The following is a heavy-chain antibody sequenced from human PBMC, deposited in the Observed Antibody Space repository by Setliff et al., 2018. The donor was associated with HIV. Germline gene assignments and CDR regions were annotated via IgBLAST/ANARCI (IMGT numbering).Heavy chain of an antibody. J-gene: IGHJ5*02. CDR3: AALKGYSYGRGCFDP. CDR1: GFNFMFFA. CDR2: ISGTT. Sequence: PGGSLRLSCTAPGFNFMFFAMSWVRQAPGKGLEWVSGISGTTYYADSVKGRFTISRDNSKNTVFLQMNSLRGEDTAVYYCAALKGYSYGRGCFDPWGQGTLVTVSS. V-gene: IGHV3-23*01. D-gene: IGHD5-18*01.